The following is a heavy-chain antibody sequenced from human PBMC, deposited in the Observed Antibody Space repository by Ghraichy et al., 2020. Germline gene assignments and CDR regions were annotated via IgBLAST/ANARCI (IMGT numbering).Heavy chain of an antibody. Sequence: GGSLRLSCAASGFTVSSNYMSWVRQAPGKGLEWVSVIYSGGSTYYADSVKGRFTISRDNSKNTLYLQMNSLRAEDTAVYYCARGIGGGGYSSSWYNIYYYHGMDVWGQGPTVTGSS. J-gene: IGHJ6*02. V-gene: IGHV3-66*01. CDR1: GFTVSSNY. CDR3: ARGIGGGGYSSSWYNIYYYHGMDV. CDR2: IYSGGST. D-gene: IGHD6-13*01.